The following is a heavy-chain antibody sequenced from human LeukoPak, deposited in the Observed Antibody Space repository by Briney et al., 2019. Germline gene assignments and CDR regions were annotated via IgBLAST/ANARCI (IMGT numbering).Heavy chain of an antibody. CDR3: AKEYRPYYFDY. V-gene: IGHV3-30*18. Sequence: GVSLRLSCAASGFTFSSYGMHWVRQSPGKGLEWVAVISYDGSNKYYADSVKGRFTISRDNSKNTLYLQMNSLRAEDTAVYYCAKEYRPYYFDYWGQGTLVTVSS. D-gene: IGHD3-16*02. CDR1: GFTFSSYG. CDR2: ISYDGSNK. J-gene: IGHJ4*02.